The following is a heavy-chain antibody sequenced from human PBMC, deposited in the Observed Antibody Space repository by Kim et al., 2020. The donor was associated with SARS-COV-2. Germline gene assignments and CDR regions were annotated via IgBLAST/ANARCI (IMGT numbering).Heavy chain of an antibody. CDR2: IIPILGIA. CDR1: GGTFSSYA. CDR3: AREGYGGSHTIDY. V-gene: IGHV1-69*04. J-gene: IGHJ4*02. D-gene: IGHD4-17*01. Sequence: SVKVSCKASGGTFSSYAISWVRQAPGQGLEWMGRIIPILGIANYAQKFQGRVTITADKSTSTAYMELSSLRSEDTAVYYCAREGYGGSHTIDYWGQGTLVTVSS.